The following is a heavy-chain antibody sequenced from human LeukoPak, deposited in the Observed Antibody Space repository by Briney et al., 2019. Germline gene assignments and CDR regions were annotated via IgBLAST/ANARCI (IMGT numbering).Heavy chain of an antibody. V-gene: IGHV1-69*13. D-gene: IGHD3-22*01. J-gene: IGHJ4*02. Sequence: SVKVSCKASGGTFSSYAISWVRQAPGQGLEWMGGIIPIFGTANYAQKFQGRVTITADESTSTGYMELSSLRSEDTAVYYCAKVAEYYYDSSPFDYWGQGTLVTVSS. CDR2: IIPIFGTA. CDR1: GGTFSSYA. CDR3: AKVAEYYYDSSPFDY.